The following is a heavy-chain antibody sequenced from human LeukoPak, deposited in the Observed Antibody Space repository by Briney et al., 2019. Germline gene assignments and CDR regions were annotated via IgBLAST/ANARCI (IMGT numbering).Heavy chain of an antibody. V-gene: IGHV4-4*07. CDR2: ISGSGTI. CDR1: GGSIHSY. Sequence: SETLSLTCTVSGGSIHSYWSWIRQPAGKGLEWIGRISGSGTITYNPALQSRLTISIDTSKNQFSLKLMSVTAADTAVYYCAGGLRSSSLDAFDIWGQGTMVTVSS. CDR3: AGGLRSSSLDAFDI. J-gene: IGHJ3*02. D-gene: IGHD6-13*01.